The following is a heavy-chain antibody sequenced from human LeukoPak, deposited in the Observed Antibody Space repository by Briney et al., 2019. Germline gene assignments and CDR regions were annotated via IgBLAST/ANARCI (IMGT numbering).Heavy chain of an antibody. D-gene: IGHD3-16*01. CDR2: IRTKSDGETV. J-gene: IGHJ4*02. V-gene: IGHV3-15*07. CDR3: ATPALGRRLYYYDY. CDR1: GFTFSSAC. Sequence: PGGSLRLSCAASGFTFSSACLSWVRQAPGKGLEWVGRIRTKSDGETVDYAAPVKGRFTISRDDSKNTLFLQMNSLKTEDTAVYYCATPALGRRLYYYDYWGQGTLVTVSP.